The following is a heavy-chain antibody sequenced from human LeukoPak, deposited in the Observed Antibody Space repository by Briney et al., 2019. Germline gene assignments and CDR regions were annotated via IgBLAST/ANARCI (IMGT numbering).Heavy chain of an antibody. CDR3: ARTPIRDYYYYGMDV. V-gene: IGHV1-8*01. J-gene: IGHJ6*02. CDR2: MNPNSGNT. Sequence: ASVKVSCKASGYTFTSYDINWVRQATGQGLEWMGWMNPNSGNTGYAQKFHGRVTMTRNTSISTAYMELSSLRSEDTAVYYCARTPIRDYYYYGMDVWGQGTTVTVSS. CDR1: GYTFTSYD.